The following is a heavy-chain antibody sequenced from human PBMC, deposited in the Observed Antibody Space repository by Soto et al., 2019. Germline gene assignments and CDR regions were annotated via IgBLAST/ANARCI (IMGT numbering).Heavy chain of an antibody. CDR2: ISWNSGSI. Sequence: VQLVESGGGLVQPGRSLRLSCAASGFTFDDYAMHWVRQAPGKGLEWVSGISWNSGSIGYADSVKGRFTISRDNAKNSLYLQMNSLRAEDTALYYCAKDSSSWGGWFDPWGQGTLVTVSS. J-gene: IGHJ5*02. CDR3: AKDSSSWGGWFDP. CDR1: GFTFDDYA. D-gene: IGHD6-13*01. V-gene: IGHV3-9*01.